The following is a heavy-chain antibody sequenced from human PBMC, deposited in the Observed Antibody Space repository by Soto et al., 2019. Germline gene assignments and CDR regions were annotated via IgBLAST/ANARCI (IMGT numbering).Heavy chain of an antibody. V-gene: IGHV3-13*01. CDR2: IDTGGDT. CDR1: GFIFSNYD. CDR3: ARGRGYCDFNTCHYYFDL. D-gene: IGHD2-2*03. J-gene: IGHJ4*02. Sequence: EVQLVESGGGLVQPGGSLRLSCAASGFIFSNYDMHLVRQTAGEGLEWVSLIDTGGDTYYPDSVKGRFSISRENAKNSLYLQMNNLRAGDTAVYYCARGRGYCDFNTCHYYFDLWGPGTQVTVSA.